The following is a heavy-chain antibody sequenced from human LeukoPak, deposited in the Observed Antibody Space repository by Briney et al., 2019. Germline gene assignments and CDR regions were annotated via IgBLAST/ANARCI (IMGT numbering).Heavy chain of an antibody. J-gene: IGHJ4*02. CDR3: ASLEYSSSFYYFDY. Sequence: GGSLRLSCAASGFTFSTYEMNWVRQAPGKGLVWVSRINSDGSSTSYADSVKGRFTISRDNAKNTLYLQMNSLRADDTAVYYCASLEYSSSFYYFDYWGQGTLVTVSS. D-gene: IGHD6-6*01. CDR1: GFTFSTYE. CDR2: INSDGSST. V-gene: IGHV3-74*01.